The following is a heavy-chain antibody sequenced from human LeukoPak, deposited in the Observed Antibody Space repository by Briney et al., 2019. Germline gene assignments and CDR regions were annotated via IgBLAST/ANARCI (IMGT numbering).Heavy chain of an antibody. D-gene: IGHD6-13*01. CDR2: INHSGST. Sequence: SETLSLTCTVSGGSISSSSYYWGWIRQPPGKGLEWIGEINHSGSTNYNPSLKSRVTISVDTSKNQFSLKLSSVTAADTAVYYCARGPRIAAAGTHWYFDLWGRGTLVTVSS. V-gene: IGHV4-39*07. CDR3: ARGPRIAAAGTHWYFDL. CDR1: GGSISSSSYY. J-gene: IGHJ2*01.